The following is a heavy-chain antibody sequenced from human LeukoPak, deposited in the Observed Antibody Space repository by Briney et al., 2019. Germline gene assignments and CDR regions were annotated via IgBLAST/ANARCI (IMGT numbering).Heavy chain of an antibody. CDR3: ARGRFRGYSYGLREYYYYMDV. V-gene: IGHV4-34*01. CDR2: INHSGST. D-gene: IGHD5-18*01. J-gene: IGHJ6*03. CDR1: GGSFSGYY. Sequence: SETLSLTCAVYGGSFSGYYWSWIRQPPGKGLEWIGEINHSGSTNYNPSLKSRVTIPVDTSKNQFSLKLSSVTAADTAVYYCARGRFRGYSYGLREYYYYMDVWGKGTTVTVSS.